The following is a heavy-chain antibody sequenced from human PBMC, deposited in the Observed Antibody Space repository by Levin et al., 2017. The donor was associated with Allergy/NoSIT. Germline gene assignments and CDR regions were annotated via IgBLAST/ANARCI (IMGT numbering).Heavy chain of an antibody. CDR2: ISWNSGSI. Sequence: AGGFLRLSCAASGFTFDDYAMHWVRQAPGKGLEWVSGISWNSGSIGYADSVKGRFTISRDNAKNSLYLQMNSLRTEDTALYYCARDNIGLPDAFDIWGQGTMVIVSS. CDR1: GFTFDDYA. D-gene: IGHD3-10*01. J-gene: IGHJ3*02. CDR3: ARDNIGLPDAFDI. V-gene: IGHV3-9*01.